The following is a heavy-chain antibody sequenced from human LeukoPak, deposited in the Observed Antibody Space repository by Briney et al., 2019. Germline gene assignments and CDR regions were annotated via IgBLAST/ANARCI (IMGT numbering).Heavy chain of an antibody. J-gene: IGHJ3*02. V-gene: IGHV1-24*01. CDR3: ATSPQVGYCSSTSCYSSAFDI. Sequence: ASVKVSCKVSGYTLTELSMHWVRQAPGKGLEWMGGFDPEDGETIYAQKFQGRVTMTEDTSTDTAYMELSSLRSEDTAVYYCATSPQVGYCSSTSCYSSAFDIWGQGTMVTVFS. CDR2: FDPEDGET. CDR1: GYTLTELS. D-gene: IGHD2-2*01.